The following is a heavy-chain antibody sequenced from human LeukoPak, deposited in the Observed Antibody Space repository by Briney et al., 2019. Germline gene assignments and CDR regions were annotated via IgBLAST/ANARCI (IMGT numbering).Heavy chain of an antibody. Sequence: PGGSLRLSCAASGFTFSSYAMSWVRQAPGKELEWVSAISGSAGSTYYADSVKGRFTISRDNSKNTLYLQMNSLRAEDTAVYYCAKSYDSIGYYYFDYWGQGTLVTVSS. J-gene: IGHJ4*02. CDR3: AKSYDSIGYYYFDY. CDR2: ISGSAGST. CDR1: GFTFSSYA. V-gene: IGHV3-23*01. D-gene: IGHD3-22*01.